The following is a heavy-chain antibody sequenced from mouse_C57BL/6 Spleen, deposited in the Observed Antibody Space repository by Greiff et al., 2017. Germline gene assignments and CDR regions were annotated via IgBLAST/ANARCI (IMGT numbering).Heavy chain of an antibody. Sequence: DVQLQESGGGLVKPGGSLKLSCAASGFTFSDYGMHWVRQAPEKGLEWVAYISSGSSTIYYADTVKGRFTISRDNAKNTLFLQMTSLRSEDTAMYYCARRYGSSPPYAMDYWGQGTSVTVSS. CDR3: ARRYGSSPPYAMDY. CDR1: GFTFSDYG. CDR2: ISSGSSTI. V-gene: IGHV5-17*01. D-gene: IGHD1-1*01. J-gene: IGHJ4*01.